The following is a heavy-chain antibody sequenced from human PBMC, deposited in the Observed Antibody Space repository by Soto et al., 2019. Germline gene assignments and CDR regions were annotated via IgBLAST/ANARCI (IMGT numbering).Heavy chain of an antibody. CDR3: ARPAVKDQDYYYYYMDV. CDR1: GGSISSYY. Sequence: SETLSLTCTVSGGSISSYYWSWIRQPPGKGLEWIGYIYYSGSTNYNPSLKSRVTISVDTSKNQFSLKLSSVTAADTAVYYCARPAVKDQDYYYYYMDVWGKENTVTVSS. V-gene: IGHV4-59*01. CDR2: IYYSGST. J-gene: IGHJ6*03. D-gene: IGHD2-15*01.